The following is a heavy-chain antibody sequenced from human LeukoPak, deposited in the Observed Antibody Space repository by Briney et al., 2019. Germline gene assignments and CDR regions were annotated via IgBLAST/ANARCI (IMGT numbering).Heavy chain of an antibody. V-gene: IGHV3-21*01. CDR3: ARALVRVVPAGGY. J-gene: IGHJ4*02. Sequence: PGGSLRLSCAASGFTFSSYSMNWVREAPGKGLEWVSSISSSSSYIYYADSVKGRFTISRDNAKNSLYLQMNSLRAEDTAVYYCARALVRVVPAGGYWGQGTLVTISS. CDR1: GFTFSSYS. D-gene: IGHD2-2*01. CDR2: ISSSSSYI.